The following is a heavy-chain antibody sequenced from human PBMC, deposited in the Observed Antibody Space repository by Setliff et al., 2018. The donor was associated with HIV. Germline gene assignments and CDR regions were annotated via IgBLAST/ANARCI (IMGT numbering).Heavy chain of an antibody. Sequence: LSLTCTVSGGSISSSGPGYYWGWVRQAPGGGLEWIGSVYYSGSTYYNPSLKSRVTIFLDTSKNQLSLRLTSMTAADTAVYYCARSQPDTIFGVVIFDYWGQGKMVTVSS. D-gene: IGHD3-3*01. CDR3: ARSQPDTIFGVVIFDY. CDR1: GGSISSSGPGYY. CDR2: VYYSGST. V-gene: IGHV4-39*01. J-gene: IGHJ4*02.